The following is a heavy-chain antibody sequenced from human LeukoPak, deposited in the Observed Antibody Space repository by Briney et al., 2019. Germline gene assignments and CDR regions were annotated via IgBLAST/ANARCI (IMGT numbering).Heavy chain of an antibody. CDR1: GFTFSSYS. D-gene: IGHD2-2*01. J-gene: IGHJ4*02. CDR2: ISDNSYWI. Sequence: GGSLRLSCAASGFTFSSYSMSWVRQAPGKGLEWVSSISDNSYWIYYADSVEGRFIISRDNAKNSLYLQMNSLRAEDTVVYYCANHLACGSTSCPPFDDWGQGTLVTVSS. V-gene: IGHV3-21*01. CDR3: ANHLACGSTSCPPFDD.